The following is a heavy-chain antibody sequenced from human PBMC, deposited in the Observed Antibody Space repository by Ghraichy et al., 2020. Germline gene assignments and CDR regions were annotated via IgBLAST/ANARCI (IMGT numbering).Heavy chain of an antibody. CDR2: ISSSSSTI. J-gene: IGHJ6*02. CDR3: ARSRDSSGYRWPLYYYYGMDV. D-gene: IGHD3-22*01. V-gene: IGHV3-48*01. CDR1: GFTFSSYS. Sequence: GGSLRLSCAASGFTFSSYSMNWVRQAPGKGLEWVSYISSSSSTIYYADSVKGRFTISRDNAKNSLYLQMNSLRAEDTAVYYCARSRDSSGYRWPLYYYYGMDVWGQGTTVTVSS.